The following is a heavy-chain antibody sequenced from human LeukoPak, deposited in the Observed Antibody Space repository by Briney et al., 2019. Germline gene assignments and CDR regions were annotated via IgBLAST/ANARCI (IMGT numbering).Heavy chain of an antibody. D-gene: IGHD5-24*01. CDR2: ISGSGGST. CDR1: GFTFSSYA. J-gene: IGHJ4*02. Sequence: QSGGSLRLSCAASGFTFSSYAMSWVRQAPGKGLEWVSAISGSGGSTYYADSVKGRSTISRDNSKNTLYLQMNSLRAEDTAVYYCAKDRYDGYKDFDYWGQGTLVTVSS. CDR3: AKDRYDGYKDFDY. V-gene: IGHV3-23*01.